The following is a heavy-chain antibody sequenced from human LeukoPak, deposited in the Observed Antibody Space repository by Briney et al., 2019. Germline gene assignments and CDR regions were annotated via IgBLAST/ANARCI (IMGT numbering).Heavy chain of an antibody. Sequence: ASVKVSCKASGYTFTSYGISWVRQAPGQGLEWMGCISAYNGNTNYAQNLQGRVTMTTDTSTSTAYMELRSLRSDDTAVCYCAVWYGYGETPFDYWGQGTLVTVSS. CDR2: ISAYNGNT. J-gene: IGHJ4*02. D-gene: IGHD3-16*01. V-gene: IGHV1-18*01. CDR3: AVWYGYGETPFDY. CDR1: GYTFTSYG.